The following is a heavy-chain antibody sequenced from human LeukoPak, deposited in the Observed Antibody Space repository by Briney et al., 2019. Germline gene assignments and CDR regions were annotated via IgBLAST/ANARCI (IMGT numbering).Heavy chain of an antibody. CDR2: IKPDSGSS. Sequence: ASVKVSCKASGYTFTAYYIHWLRQAPGQGPEWMGWIKPDSGSSHYAQKFQGRVTMTRDTSSNSAYMDLTRLKPDDTAVYYCARARVPITVAGLYYFDYWGQGALVTVSS. V-gene: IGHV1-2*02. D-gene: IGHD6-19*01. J-gene: IGHJ4*02. CDR1: GYTFTAYY. CDR3: ARARVPITVAGLYYFDY.